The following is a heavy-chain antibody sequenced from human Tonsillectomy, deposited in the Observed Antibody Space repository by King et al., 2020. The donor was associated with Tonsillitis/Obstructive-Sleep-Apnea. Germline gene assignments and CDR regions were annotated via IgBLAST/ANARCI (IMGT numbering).Heavy chain of an antibody. Sequence: VQLQESGPGLVKPSETLSLTCTVSGDSINSYYWSWIRQPPGKGLEWIGYISYRGNTNYNPSLKRRVTISIDTSKNQFSLKLSSVTAADTAVYYCAGSKGSGSYFDYWGQGTLVTVSS. V-gene: IGHV4-59*01. CDR1: GDSINSYY. CDR2: ISYRGNT. D-gene: IGHD3-3*01. J-gene: IGHJ4*02. CDR3: AGSKGSGSYFDY.